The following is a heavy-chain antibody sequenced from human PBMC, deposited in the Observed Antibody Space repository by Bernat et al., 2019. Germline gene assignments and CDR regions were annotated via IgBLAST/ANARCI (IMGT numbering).Heavy chain of an antibody. Sequence: QVQLVQSGAEVKKPGASVKVSCKASGYTFTSYGISWVRQAPGQGLEWMGWISAYNGNTNYAQKLQGRLTMTTYTSTSPAYMELRILRSADTDVYYCASDHSSTPACFDYWGQGTLVTVSS. CDR2: ISAYNGNT. V-gene: IGHV1-18*01. CDR1: GYTFTSYG. D-gene: IGHD2-2*01. CDR3: ASDHSSTPACFDY. J-gene: IGHJ4*02.